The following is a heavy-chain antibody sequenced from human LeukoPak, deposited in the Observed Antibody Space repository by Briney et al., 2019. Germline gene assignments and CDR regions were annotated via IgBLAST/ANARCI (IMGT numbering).Heavy chain of an antibody. CDR2: ISSSSSYI. CDR3: ASGYDSNFDY. D-gene: IGHD5-12*01. Sequence: GGSLRLSCAASGFTFSSYSMNWVRQAPGKGLEWVSSISSSSSYIYYADSVKGRFTISRDNAKNSLYLQINSLRAEDTAVYYCASGYDSNFDYWGQGTLVTVSS. CDR1: GFTFSSYS. J-gene: IGHJ4*02. V-gene: IGHV3-21*01.